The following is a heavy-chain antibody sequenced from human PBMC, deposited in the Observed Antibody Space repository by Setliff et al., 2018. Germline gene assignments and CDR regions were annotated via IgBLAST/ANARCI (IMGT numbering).Heavy chain of an antibody. J-gene: IGHJ5*02. CDR1: GGFVSNSGFF. V-gene: IGHV4-39*06. Sequence: SETLSLTCTVSGGFVSNSGFFWGWIRQPPGKGLEWIGEINHSGSTNYNPSLKSRVTISVDTSKNQFPLKLSSVTAADTAVYYCARGTMIVDREFNWFDPWGQGTLVTVS. CDR3: ARGTMIVDREFNWFDP. D-gene: IGHD3-22*01. CDR2: INHSGST.